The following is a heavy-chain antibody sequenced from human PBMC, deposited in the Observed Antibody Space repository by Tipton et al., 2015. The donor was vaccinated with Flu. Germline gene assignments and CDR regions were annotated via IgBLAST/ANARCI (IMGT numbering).Heavy chain of an antibody. CDR1: GFTLTRYG. J-gene: IGHJ5*02. CDR2: ISVSGGAT. Sequence: AVSGFTLTRYGMSWVRQAPGKGLEWISGISVSGGATFFADSVKGRFTISRDYYKNTLYLQMNSLRPDDTAVYYCAKVIPELVAGLDRWGQGTLVTVSS. D-gene: IGHD6-19*01. V-gene: IGHV3-23*01. CDR3: AKVIPELVAGLDR.